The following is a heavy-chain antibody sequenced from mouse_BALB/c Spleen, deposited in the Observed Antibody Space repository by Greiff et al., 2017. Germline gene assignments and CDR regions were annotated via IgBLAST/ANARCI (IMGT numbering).Heavy chain of an antibody. CDR1: GYSITSDYA. V-gene: IGHV3-2*02. D-gene: IGHD2-1*01. CDR3: AREGDYYGNPD. J-gene: IGHJ3*01. Sequence: EVQLQQSGPGLVKPSQSLSLTCTVTGYSITSDYAWNWIRQFPGNKLEWMGYISYSGSTSYNPSLKSRISITRDTSKNQFFLQLNSVTTEDTATYYCAREGDYYGNPDWGQGTLVTVSA. CDR2: ISYSGST.